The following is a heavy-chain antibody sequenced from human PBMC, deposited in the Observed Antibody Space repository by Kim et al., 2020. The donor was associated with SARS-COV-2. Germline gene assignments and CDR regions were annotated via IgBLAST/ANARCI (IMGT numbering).Heavy chain of an antibody. Sequence: GGSLRLSCAASGFTFDDYAMHWVRQAPGKGLEWVSGISWNSGSIGYADSVKGRFTISRDNAKNSLYLQMNSLRAEDTALYYCAKDSGGWFYYGMDVWGQGTTVTVSS. D-gene: IGHD6-19*01. CDR3: AKDSGGWFYYGMDV. CDR2: ISWNSGSI. V-gene: IGHV3-9*01. CDR1: GFTFDDYA. J-gene: IGHJ6*02.